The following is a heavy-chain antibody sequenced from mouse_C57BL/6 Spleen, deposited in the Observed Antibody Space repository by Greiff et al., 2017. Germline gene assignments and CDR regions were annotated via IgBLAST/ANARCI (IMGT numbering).Heavy chain of an antibody. Sequence: EVQLQQSGPELVKPGASVKISCKASGYTFTDYYMNWVKQSHGKSLEWIGDINPNNGGTSYNQKFKGKATLTVDKSSSTAYMELRSLTSEDSAVYYCAIYDGYLDFDYWGQGTTLTVSS. CDR2: INPNNGGT. V-gene: IGHV1-26*01. J-gene: IGHJ2*01. D-gene: IGHD2-3*01. CDR1: GYTFTDYY. CDR3: AIYDGYLDFDY.